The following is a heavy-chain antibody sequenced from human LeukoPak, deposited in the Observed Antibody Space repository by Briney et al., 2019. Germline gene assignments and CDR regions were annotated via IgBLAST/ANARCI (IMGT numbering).Heavy chain of an antibody. D-gene: IGHD6-25*01. CDR3: ARGTAAGVSSPNY. CDR2: INPNSGGT. CDR1: GYTFTDYY. V-gene: IGHV1-2*02. J-gene: IGHJ4*02. Sequence: ASVPVSFMASGYTFTDYYMHWVRQAPGQGLEWMGWINPNSGGTNYAQKFRGRVTMTRDTSISTAYMELSRLSSDDTAVYYCARGTAAGVSSPNYWGQGTLVTVSS.